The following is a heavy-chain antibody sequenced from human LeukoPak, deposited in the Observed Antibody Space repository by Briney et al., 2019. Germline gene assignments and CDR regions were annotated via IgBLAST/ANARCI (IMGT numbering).Heavy chain of an antibody. Sequence: SVKVSCKASGGTFSSYAISWVRQAPRQGLEWMGRIIPILGIANYAQKCQGRVTITADKSTSTAYMELSSLRSEDTAVYYCASSGTVVTPGAFDIWGQGTMVTVSS. V-gene: IGHV1-69*04. D-gene: IGHD4-23*01. CDR1: GGTFSSYA. J-gene: IGHJ3*02. CDR3: ASSGTVVTPGAFDI. CDR2: IIPILGIA.